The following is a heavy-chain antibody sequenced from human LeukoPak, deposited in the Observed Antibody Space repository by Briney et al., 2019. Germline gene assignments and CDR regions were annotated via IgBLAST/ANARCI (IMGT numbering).Heavy chain of an antibody. J-gene: IGHJ4*02. V-gene: IGHV3-23*01. D-gene: IGHD3-22*01. CDR2: ISGSGGST. CDR1: GFTFSSYG. CDR3: AIDLPDYYDSSGKFDY. Sequence: GGSLRLSCAASGFTFSSYGMSWVRQAPGKGLEWVSAISGSGGSTYYADSVKGRFTISRDNSKNTLYLQMNSLRAEDTAVYYCAIDLPDYYDSSGKFDYWGQGTLVTVSS.